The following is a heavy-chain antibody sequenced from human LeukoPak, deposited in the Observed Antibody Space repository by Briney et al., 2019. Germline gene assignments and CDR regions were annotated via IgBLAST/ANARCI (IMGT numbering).Heavy chain of an antibody. CDR3: ARGSSSLYHYMDV. D-gene: IGHD2-2*01. Sequence: GGSLSLSCAASGFTFSNYVMNWVRQAPGKGLEWVSGISVTGGSTYSAQSVKGRFTISRDNTKNTMYLQMNSLRTEDTGVFYCARGSSSLYHYMDVWGRGTAVTVS. V-gene: IGHV3-23*01. CDR1: GFTFSNYV. J-gene: IGHJ6*03. CDR2: ISVTGGST.